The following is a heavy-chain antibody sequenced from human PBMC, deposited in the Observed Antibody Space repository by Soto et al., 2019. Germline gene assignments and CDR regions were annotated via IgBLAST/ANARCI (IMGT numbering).Heavy chain of an antibody. J-gene: IGHJ6*02. CDR3: TTGCWVVYYYYGMDV. CDR1: GFTFSNAW. CDR2: IKSKTDGGTT. V-gene: IGHV3-15*07. Sequence: EVQLVESGGGLVKPGGSLRLSCAASGFTFSNAWMNWVRQAPGKGLEWVGRIKSKTDGGTTDYAAPVKGRFTISRDDSKNTLDLQMNSLKTEGTAVYYCTTGCWVVYYYYGMDVWGQGTTVTVSS. D-gene: IGHD3-16*01.